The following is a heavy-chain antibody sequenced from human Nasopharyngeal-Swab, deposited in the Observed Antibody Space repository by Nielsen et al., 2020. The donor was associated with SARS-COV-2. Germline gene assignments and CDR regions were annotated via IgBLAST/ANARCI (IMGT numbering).Heavy chain of an antibody. J-gene: IGHJ4*02. D-gene: IGHD5-18*01. CDR2: ISGSGGST. CDR3: AKDPTHHTAMGPDY. CDR1: GFTLSCYV. V-gene: IGHV3-23*01. Sequence: GESLKTSCAASGFTLSCYVMSLVRPAPGKGLEWVSAISGSGGSTYYADSVKGRFTISRDNSKNTLYLQMNSLRAEDTAVYYCAKDPTHHTAMGPDYWGQGTLVTVSS.